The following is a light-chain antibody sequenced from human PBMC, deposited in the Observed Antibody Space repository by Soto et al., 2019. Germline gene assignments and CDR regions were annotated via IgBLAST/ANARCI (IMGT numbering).Light chain of an antibody. Sequence: QSVLTQPASVSGSPGQSITISCTGTSFDVEDYNSVSWYQQPPGKAPKLIIYEVNNRPSGVSNRFSASNSDTTASLTISGLQAEDEADYYCSLYTTSSTPSYVFGTGTKVTVL. J-gene: IGLJ1*01. V-gene: IGLV2-14*01. CDR3: SLYTTSSTPSYV. CDR1: SFDVEDYNS. CDR2: EVN.